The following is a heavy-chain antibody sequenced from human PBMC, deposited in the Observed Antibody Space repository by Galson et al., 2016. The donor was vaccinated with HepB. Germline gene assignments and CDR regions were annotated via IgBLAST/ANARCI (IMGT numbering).Heavy chain of an antibody. CDR2: ISYDGSDK. Sequence: SLRLSCAASGFSLSNHAMDWVRQAPGKGLEWVAVISYDGSDKYYADSVKGRFTISRDNSKNTLYLQMNSLRAEDTAVYYCARDRRVFGVLIIPDYWGQGTLVTVSS. CDR3: ARDRRVFGVLIIPDY. V-gene: IGHV3-30*04. CDR1: GFSLSNHA. D-gene: IGHD3-3*01. J-gene: IGHJ4*02.